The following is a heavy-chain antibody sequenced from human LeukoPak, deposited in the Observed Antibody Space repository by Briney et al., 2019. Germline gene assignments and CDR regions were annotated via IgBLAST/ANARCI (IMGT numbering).Heavy chain of an antibody. D-gene: IGHD3-22*01. CDR1: GFSFSNYW. Sequence: PGGSLRLSCAVSGFSFSNYWMHWVRQVPGKGLVWVSRISGHASSTSYADSVKGRFTISRDNAKNTLYLQMDSLSAEDTAVYYRARGISYYERSGNHGYFDYWGQGTLVPVSS. J-gene: IGHJ4*02. CDR3: ARGISYYERSGNHGYFDY. CDR2: ISGHASST. V-gene: IGHV3-74*01.